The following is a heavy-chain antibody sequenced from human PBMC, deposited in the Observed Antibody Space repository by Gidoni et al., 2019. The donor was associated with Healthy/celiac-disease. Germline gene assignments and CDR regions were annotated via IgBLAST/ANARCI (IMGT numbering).Heavy chain of an antibody. J-gene: IGHJ6*02. D-gene: IGHD4-17*01. CDR3: ARDRAVTTEASYYYYYYGMDV. Sequence: QVQLVQSGAEVKKPGASVKVSCRASGYTFTGYYMHWVRQAPGQGLEWMGWIKPNSGGTNYAQKFQGWVTMTRETSISTAYMELSRLRSDDTAVYYCARDRAVTTEASYYYYYYGMDVWGQGTTVTVSS. CDR1: GYTFTGYY. V-gene: IGHV1-2*04. CDR2: IKPNSGGT.